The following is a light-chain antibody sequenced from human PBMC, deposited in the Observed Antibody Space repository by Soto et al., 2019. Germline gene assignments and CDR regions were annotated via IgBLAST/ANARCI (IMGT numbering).Light chain of an antibody. J-gene: IGLJ2*01. Sequence: QSVLTQPPSASGSPGQSVTISCTGTSSDVGAYKYVSWYQQYPGKAPKLLIYEVTKRPSGVPDRFSGSKSGNTASLTVSGLQAEDEADYYCSSYAGPNPAFGGGTKLTVL. CDR2: EVT. CDR3: SSYAGPNPA. CDR1: SSDVGAYKY. V-gene: IGLV2-8*01.